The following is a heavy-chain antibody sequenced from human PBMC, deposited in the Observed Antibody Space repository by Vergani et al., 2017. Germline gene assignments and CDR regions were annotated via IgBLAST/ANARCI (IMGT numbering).Heavy chain of an antibody. CDR3: AKDLVVAGHKLPEYYFDY. CDR1: GFTFSSYG. V-gene: IGHV3-30*18. Sequence: QVQLVESGGGVVQPGRSLRLSCAASGFTFSSYGMHWVRQAPGKGLEWVAVISYDTGNKYDAASVKGRFTISRDNSKNTLYLQMNSLRAEDTAVYYCAKDLVVAGHKLPEYYFDYWGQGTLVTVSS. CDR2: ISYDTGNK. D-gene: IGHD6-19*01. J-gene: IGHJ4*02.